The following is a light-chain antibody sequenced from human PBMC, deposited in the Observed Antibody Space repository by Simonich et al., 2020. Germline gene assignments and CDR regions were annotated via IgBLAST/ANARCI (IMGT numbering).Light chain of an antibody. CDR2: EGR. J-gene: IGLJ2*01. CDR1: SSDVGCYNL. CDR3: CSYAGSSTVV. Sequence: QSALTQPASVSGSPGQSITISGTGTSSDVGCYNLVSWYQQHPGKAPKLMIYEGRKRPSGVYNRFSGSKSGNTASLTISGLQAEDEADYYGCSYAGSSTVVFGGGTKLTVL. V-gene: IGLV2-23*01.